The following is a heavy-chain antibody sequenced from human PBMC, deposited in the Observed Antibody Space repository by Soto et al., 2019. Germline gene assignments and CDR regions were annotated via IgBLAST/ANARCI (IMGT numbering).Heavy chain of an antibody. V-gene: IGHV1-8*01. D-gene: IGHD6-19*01. J-gene: IGHJ6*02. CDR1: GYTFTSYD. CDR2: MNPNSGNT. CDR3: ASAVAVSQSYGMDV. Sequence: ASVKVSCKASGYTFTSYDINWVRQATGQGLEWMGWMNPNSGNTGYAQKFQGRVTMTRNTSISTAYMELSSLRSEDTAVYYCASAVAVSQSYGMDVWGQGTTVTVSS.